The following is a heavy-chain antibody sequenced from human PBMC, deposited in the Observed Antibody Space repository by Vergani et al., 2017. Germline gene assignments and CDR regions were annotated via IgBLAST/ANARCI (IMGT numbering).Heavy chain of an antibody. CDR1: GSSINNNNFY. CDR2: IYYTGSLS. CDR3: ARGPGRPGYCSGGSCYGNWFDP. V-gene: IGHV4-39*01. D-gene: IGHD2-15*01. J-gene: IGHJ5*02. Sequence: QLQLQESGPGLVKSSETLSLSCTVFGSSINNNNFYWGWIRQSPGKGLQWIASIYYTGSLSYYNPSLESRISISIDPSRNEFSLKLRSVTAADTSVYYCARGPGRPGYCSGGSCYGNWFDPWGQGTLVTVSS.